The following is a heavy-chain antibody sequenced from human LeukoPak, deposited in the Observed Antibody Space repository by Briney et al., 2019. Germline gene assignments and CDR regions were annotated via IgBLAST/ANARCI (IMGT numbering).Heavy chain of an antibody. CDR3: ARVSSSWYQDWYFDL. D-gene: IGHD6-13*01. Sequence: SETLSLTCTVSGGSTSSYYWSWIRQPAGKGLEWIGRIYTSESPTYNPSLKSRVTMSLDTSKNQFSLKLSSVTAADTAVYYCARVSSSWYQDWYFDLWGRGTLVTVSS. CDR2: IYTSESP. CDR1: GGSTSSYY. V-gene: IGHV4-4*07. J-gene: IGHJ2*01.